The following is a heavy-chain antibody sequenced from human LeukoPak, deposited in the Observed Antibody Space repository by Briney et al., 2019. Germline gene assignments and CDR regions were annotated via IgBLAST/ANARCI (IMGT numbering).Heavy chain of an antibody. CDR1: GFIFSDFE. J-gene: IGHJ4*02. CDR3: ATDYYPQNY. V-gene: IGHV3-48*03. CDR2: ISSSGSTT. D-gene: IGHD3-10*01. Sequence: GGSRRLSCAASGFIFSDFEMNWVRQAPGKGLEWVSYISSSGSTTMYADSAKGRFTVSRDNAKKTLYLQLNSVRVEDTAHYYCATDYYPQNYWGQGIPVIVSS.